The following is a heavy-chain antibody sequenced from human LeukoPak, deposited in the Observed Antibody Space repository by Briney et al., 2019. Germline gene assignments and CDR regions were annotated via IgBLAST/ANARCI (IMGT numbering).Heavy chain of an antibody. CDR3: ARDGRVVPAAMLVDYYYGMDV. CDR1: GGSISSYY. V-gene: IGHV4-4*07. Sequence: PSGTLSLTCTVSGGSISSYYWSWIRQPAGKGLEWIGRIYTSGSTNYNPSLKSRVTMSVDTSKNQFSLKLSSVTAADTAVYYCARDGRVVPAAMLVDYYYGMDVWGQGTTVTVSS. CDR2: IYTSGST. J-gene: IGHJ6*02. D-gene: IGHD2-2*01.